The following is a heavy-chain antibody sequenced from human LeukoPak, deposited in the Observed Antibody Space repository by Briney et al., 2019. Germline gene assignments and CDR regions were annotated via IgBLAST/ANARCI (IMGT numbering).Heavy chain of an antibody. Sequence: GASVKVSCKASGYTFTSYGISWVRQAPGQGLEWMGWISAYNGNTNYAQKLQGRVTMTTDTSTSTAYMELRSLRSDDTAVYYCARDLVPAAIRVGDPDYWGQGTLVTVSS. CDR2: ISAYNGNT. CDR1: GYTFTSYG. CDR3: ARDLVPAAIRVGDPDY. J-gene: IGHJ4*02. D-gene: IGHD2-2*02. V-gene: IGHV1-18*01.